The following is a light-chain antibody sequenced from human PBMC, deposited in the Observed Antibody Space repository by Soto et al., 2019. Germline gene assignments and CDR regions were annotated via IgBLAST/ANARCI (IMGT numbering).Light chain of an antibody. CDR2: EAS. V-gene: IGKV3-11*01. J-gene: IGKJ4*01. CDR3: QQHINWPLT. Sequence: EIVLTQSPATLSLSPGERATLSCRASQTVSSSLAWYQQKPGQAPRLLIYEASNRATGIPARVSGSGSGADFTLTISSLEPEDFALYYCQQHINWPLTFGGGTKVDI. CDR1: QTVSSS.